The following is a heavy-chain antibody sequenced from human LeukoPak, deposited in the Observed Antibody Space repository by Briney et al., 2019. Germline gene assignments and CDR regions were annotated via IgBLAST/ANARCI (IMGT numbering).Heavy chain of an antibody. CDR2: IKSTTDSGAT. J-gene: IGHJ1*01. CDR1: GFIFINAL. Sequence: GGALSLSCAASGFIFINALLNWVRPAPGRGREGVGYIKSTTDSGATDYAAPMKGRFTISRYDSKNTLYLQMNSLKTEDTAIYSCIRYGYNILEYSQHWGQGTLVTVSS. CDR3: IRYGYNILEYSQH. V-gene: IGHV3-15*07. D-gene: IGHD5-24*01.